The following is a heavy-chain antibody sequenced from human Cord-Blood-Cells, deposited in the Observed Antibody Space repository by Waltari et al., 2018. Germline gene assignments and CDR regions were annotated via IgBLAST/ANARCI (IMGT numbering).Heavy chain of an antibody. CDR1: GGPLRSYF. J-gene: IGHJ4*02. Sequence: HVQLPESGPGLVKPSETLSPTCTFSGGPLRSYFWSWTRQPPGKGLEWIGYIYYSGSTNYNPSLKSRVTISVDTSKNQFSLKLSSVTAADTAVYYCAREIGLGSGWFDYWGQGTLVTVSS. D-gene: IGHD6-19*01. CDR2: IYYSGST. CDR3: AREIGLGSGWFDY. V-gene: IGHV4-59*01.